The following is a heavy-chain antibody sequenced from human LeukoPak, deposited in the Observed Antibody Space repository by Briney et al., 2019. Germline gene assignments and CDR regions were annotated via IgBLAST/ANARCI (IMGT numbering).Heavy chain of an antibody. Sequence: ASVKVSCKASGYTFTSYDINWVRQATGQGLEWMGWMNPNSGNTGYAQKFQGRVTMTRNTSISTAYMELSSLRSEDTAVYYCARGVAGSGGPNYYYYYYMDVWGKGTSVTISS. CDR2: MNPNSGNT. V-gene: IGHV1-8*01. CDR3: ARGVAGSGGPNYYYYYYMDV. CDR1: GYTFTSYD. J-gene: IGHJ6*03. D-gene: IGHD1-26*01.